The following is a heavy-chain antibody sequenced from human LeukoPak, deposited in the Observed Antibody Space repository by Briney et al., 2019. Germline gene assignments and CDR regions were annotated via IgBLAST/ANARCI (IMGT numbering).Heavy chain of an antibody. CDR2: IYTSGST. J-gene: IGHJ4*02. CDR3: ARHQLERRHSGFDY. V-gene: IGHV4-59*10. Sequence: SETLSLTCAVYGGSFSSYYWSWIRQPAGKGLEWIGRIYTSGSTNYNPSLKSRVTMSVDTSKNQFSLKLSSVTAADTAVYYCARHQLERRHSGFDYWGQGTLVTVSS. D-gene: IGHD1-1*01. CDR1: GGSFSSYY.